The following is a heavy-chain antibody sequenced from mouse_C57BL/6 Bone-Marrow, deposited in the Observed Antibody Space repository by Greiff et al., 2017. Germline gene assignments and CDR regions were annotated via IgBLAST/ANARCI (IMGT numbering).Heavy chain of an antibody. CDR3: AREYDYDGPWFAY. J-gene: IGHJ3*01. V-gene: IGHV5-4*01. CDR1: GFTFSSYA. D-gene: IGHD2-4*01. CDR2: ISDGGSYT. Sequence: EVQRVESGGGLVKPGGSLKLSCAASGFTFSSYAMSWVRQTPEKRLEWVATISDGGSYTYYPDNVKGRFTISRDNAKNNLYLQMSHLKSEDTAMYYCAREYDYDGPWFAYWGQGTLVTVSA.